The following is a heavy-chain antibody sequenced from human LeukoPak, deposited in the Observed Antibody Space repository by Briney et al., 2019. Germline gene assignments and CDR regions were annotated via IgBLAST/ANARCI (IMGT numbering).Heavy chain of an antibody. D-gene: IGHD3-10*02. CDR1: GYTFTSYG. Sequence: ASVKVSCKASGYTFTSYGISWVRQAPGQGLEWMGWISAYNGNTNYAQKLQGRVTMTTDTSTSTAYMELRSLRSDDTAVYYCARDAPEGYYFRGAFDIWGQGTMVTVSS. CDR2: ISAYNGNT. CDR3: ARDAPEGYYFRGAFDI. V-gene: IGHV1-18*01. J-gene: IGHJ3*02.